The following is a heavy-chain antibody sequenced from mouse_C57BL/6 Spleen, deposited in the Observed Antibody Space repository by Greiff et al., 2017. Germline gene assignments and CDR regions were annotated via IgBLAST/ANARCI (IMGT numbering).Heavy chain of an antibody. CDR1: GYTFTSYW. V-gene: IGHV1-72*01. J-gene: IGHJ4*01. D-gene: IGHD2-3*01. CDR3: STTNYDGYYAMDY. CDR2: IDPNSGGT. Sequence: QVQLQQSGAELVKPGASVTLSCKASGYTFTSYWVHWVKQRPGRGLEWIGMIDPNSGGTKYNEKFTRKATLTVDKPSSTAYMQHSSLTSEDDAVNYCSTTNYDGYYAMDYWGQGTSVTVSS.